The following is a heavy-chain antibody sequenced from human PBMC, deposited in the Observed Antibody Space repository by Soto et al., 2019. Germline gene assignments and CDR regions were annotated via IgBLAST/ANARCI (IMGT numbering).Heavy chain of an antibody. D-gene: IGHD1-26*01. CDR1: GYSISSGYY. J-gene: IGHJ4*02. CDR2: IYHSGST. Sequence: TLSLTCAVSGYSISSGYYWGWIRQPPGKGLEWIGSIYHSGSTYYNPSLKSRVTISVDTSKNQFSLKLSSVTAADTAVYYCARRWELWPAHKFDYWGKGTLVHVS. CDR3: ARRWELWPAHKFDY. V-gene: IGHV4-38-2*01.